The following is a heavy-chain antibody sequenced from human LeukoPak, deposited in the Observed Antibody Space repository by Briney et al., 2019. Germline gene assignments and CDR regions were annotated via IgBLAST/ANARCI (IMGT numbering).Heavy chain of an antibody. D-gene: IGHD3-10*01. CDR1: GYTFTGYW. J-gene: IGHJ4*02. V-gene: IGHV5-10-1*01. CDR3: ARQGPGSTFDY. Sequence: GESLRISCKGSGYTFTGYWISWVRQMPGKGLEWMGRIDPSDSHTNYSQSFQGHVTISADKSISTAYLQWSSLKASDSAMYYCARQGPGSTFDYWGQGTLVTVSS. CDR2: IDPSDSHT.